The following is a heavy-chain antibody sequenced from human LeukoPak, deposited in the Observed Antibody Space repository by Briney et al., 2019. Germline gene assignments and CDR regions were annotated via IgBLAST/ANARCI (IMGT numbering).Heavy chain of an antibody. CDR1: GFTFSSYG. CDR2: INADGSTT. CDR3: VVVVEPPDSDGFDV. Sequence: GRSLRLSCAASGFTFSSYGMHWVRQAPGKGLVWVSLINADGSTTTYADSVKGRFTISRDNARNTVSLQMNSLTIEDTAVYYCVVVVEPPDSDGFDVWGQGTMITVSS. D-gene: IGHD1-14*01. J-gene: IGHJ3*01. V-gene: IGHV3-74*01.